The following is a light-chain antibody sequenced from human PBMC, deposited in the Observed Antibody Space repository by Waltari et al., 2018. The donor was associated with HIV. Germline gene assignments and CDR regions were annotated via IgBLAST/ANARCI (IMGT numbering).Light chain of an antibody. CDR2: QDN. CDR3: QAWDSSTSWV. CDR1: ELGDKY. J-gene: IGLJ3*02. Sequence: SYEVTQPPSVAVSPGQTASIPCSGYELGDKYTCWYQQKPGQSPLMGIYQDNKRPSGIPERFSGSSSGETATLTLSGTLPVDEADYYCQAWDSSTSWVFGRGTKLTVL. V-gene: IGLV3-1*01.